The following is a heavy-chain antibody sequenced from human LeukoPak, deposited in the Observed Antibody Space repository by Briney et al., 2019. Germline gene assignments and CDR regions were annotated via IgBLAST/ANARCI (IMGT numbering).Heavy chain of an antibody. CDR2: IWYDGSNK. CDR1: GFTFSSYG. CDR3: ARADSYGYLGYYYCGMDV. D-gene: IGHD5-18*01. Sequence: PGGSLRLSCAASGFTFSSYGMHWVRQAPGKGLEWVAVIWYDGSNKYYADSVKGRSTISRDNSKNTLYLQMNSLRAEDTAVYYCARADSYGYLGYYYCGMDVWGQGTTVTVSS. V-gene: IGHV3-33*01. J-gene: IGHJ6*02.